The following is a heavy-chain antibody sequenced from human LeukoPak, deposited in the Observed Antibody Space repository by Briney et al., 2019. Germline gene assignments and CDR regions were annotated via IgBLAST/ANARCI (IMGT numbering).Heavy chain of an antibody. CDR3: AKDAFPDTTGYYSPFDS. D-gene: IGHD3-22*01. J-gene: IGHJ4*02. Sequence: GRSLRLSCAASGFTFSNDAMGWVRQAPGKGLEWVSTSSGYGGSTYYADSVKGRFTISRDNSTNTLSLQMSSLRAEDTAVYYCAKDAFPDTTGYYSPFDSWGQGTLVAVSS. V-gene: IGHV3-23*01. CDR1: GFTFSNDA. CDR2: SSGYGGST.